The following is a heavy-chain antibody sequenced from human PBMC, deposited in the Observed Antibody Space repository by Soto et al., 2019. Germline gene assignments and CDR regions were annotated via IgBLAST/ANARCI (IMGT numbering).Heavy chain of an antibody. J-gene: IGHJ3*01. CDR1: GFTFSYYW. D-gene: IGHD1-26*01. CDR2: IHSDGSST. CDR3: ARGDRGAFEL. V-gene: IGHV3-74*01. Sequence: EVQLLESGGGLVQPGASLRLSCAASGFTFSYYWMHWVRQAPGMGLVWVSRIHSDGSSTTYADSVKGRFTISRDNARNTLYLQLNSLRAEDTAVYDCARGDRGAFELWGQGTVVTVSS.